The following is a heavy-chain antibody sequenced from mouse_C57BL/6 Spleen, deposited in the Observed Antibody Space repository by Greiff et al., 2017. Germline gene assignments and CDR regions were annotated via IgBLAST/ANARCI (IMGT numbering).Heavy chain of an antibody. Sequence: VMLVESGPELVKPGASVKISCKASGYAFSSSWMNWVKQRPGKGLEWIGRIYPGDGDTNYNGKFKGKATLTADKSSSTAYMQLSSLTSEDSAVYFCARGGGYYYGSSPHWYFDVWGTGTTVTVSS. D-gene: IGHD1-1*01. V-gene: IGHV1-82*01. CDR2: IYPGDGDT. CDR3: ARGGGYYYGSSPHWYFDV. CDR1: GYAFSSSW. J-gene: IGHJ1*03.